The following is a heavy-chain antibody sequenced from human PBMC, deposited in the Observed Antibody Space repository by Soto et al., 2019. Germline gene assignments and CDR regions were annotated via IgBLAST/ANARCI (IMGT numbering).Heavy chain of an antibody. CDR3: AAAPRAVKGKYGMDV. Sequence: GESLKISCKGSGYNFSSYWIGWVRQMPGKGLEWMGIIYASDSVTKYNPSFQGQVTISADKSISTAYLQWSSLKPSDTAMYYCAAAPRAVKGKYGMDVWGQGTTVTV. J-gene: IGHJ6*02. V-gene: IGHV5-51*01. CDR2: IYASDSVT. D-gene: IGHD3-10*01. CDR1: GYNFSSYW.